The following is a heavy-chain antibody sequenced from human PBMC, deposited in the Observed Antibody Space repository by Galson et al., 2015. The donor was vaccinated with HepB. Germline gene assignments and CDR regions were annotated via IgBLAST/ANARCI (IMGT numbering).Heavy chain of an antibody. D-gene: IGHD2-15*01. J-gene: IGHJ4*02. CDR1: GFTFGDYA. V-gene: IGHV3-49*03. CDR3: TRVGRVFRKWPPPDY. Sequence: SLRLSCAASGFTFGDYAMSWFRQAPGKGLEWVGFIRSKAYGGTTEYAASVKGRFTISRDDSKSIAYLQMNSLKTDDTAVYYCTRVGRVFRKWPPPDYWGQGTLVTVSS. CDR2: IRSKAYGGTT.